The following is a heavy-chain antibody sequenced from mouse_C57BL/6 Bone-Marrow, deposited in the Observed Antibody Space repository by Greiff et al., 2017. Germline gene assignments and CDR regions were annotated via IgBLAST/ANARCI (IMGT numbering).Heavy chain of an antibody. V-gene: IGHV1-59*01. CDR3: ARTGSGFAY. CDR1: GYTFTSYW. J-gene: IGHJ3*01. D-gene: IGHD4-1*01. Sequence: QVQLQQPGAELVRPGTSVKLSCKASGYTFTSYWMHWVKQRPGQGLEWIGGIDPSDSYTNYNQKFKGKATLTVDTSSSTAYMQLSSLTSEDSAGYYCARTGSGFAYWGQGTLVTVSA. CDR2: IDPSDSYT.